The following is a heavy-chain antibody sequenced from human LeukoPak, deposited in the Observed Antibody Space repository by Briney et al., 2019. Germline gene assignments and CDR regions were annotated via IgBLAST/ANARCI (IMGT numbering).Heavy chain of an antibody. CDR1: VITFSDHA. J-gene: IGHJ6*02. Sequence: QPGPSLRLSCTASVITFSDHAMSWVREAPGKVLEWAGFIRSKAYGGTTEYAASVKGRFTISRDDSKSIAYLQMSSLKTEDTAVYYCARGPIQLWIHNGMVVWGQGTTGTVSS. V-gene: IGHV3-49*04. CDR3: ARGPIQLWIHNGMVV. CDR2: IRSKAYGGTT. D-gene: IGHD5-18*01.